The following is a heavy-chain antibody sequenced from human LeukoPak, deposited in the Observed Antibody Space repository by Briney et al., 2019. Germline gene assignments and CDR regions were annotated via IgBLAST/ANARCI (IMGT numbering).Heavy chain of an antibody. CDR3: AREMRSGWYYDY. D-gene: IGHD6-19*01. CDR2: ISRNSGSI. Sequence: GGSLRLSCAASGFTFDDYPMHWVRQAPGKGLEWVSSISRNSGSIAYADSVKGRFTISRDNAKNSLYLQMNSLRAEDTAVYYCAREMRSGWYYDYWGQGTLVTVSS. CDR1: GFTFDDYP. V-gene: IGHV3-9*01. J-gene: IGHJ4*02.